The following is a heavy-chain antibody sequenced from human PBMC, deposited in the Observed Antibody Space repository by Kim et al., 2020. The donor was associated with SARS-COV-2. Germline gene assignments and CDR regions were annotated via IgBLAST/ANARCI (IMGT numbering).Heavy chain of an antibody. CDR1: GFTFTSYA. J-gene: IGHJ4*02. CDR3: TKRTSGAWPFDY. V-gene: IGHV3-23*01. Sequence: GGSLRLSCEASGFTFTSYAMTWVRQASGKGLEWVASIGITGGNTYYADSVKGRFTISRDNSRDTLFLHMNSLRAEDTAVYYCTKRTSGAWPFDYWGQGTLVTVSS. CDR2: IGITGGNT. D-gene: IGHD2-2*01.